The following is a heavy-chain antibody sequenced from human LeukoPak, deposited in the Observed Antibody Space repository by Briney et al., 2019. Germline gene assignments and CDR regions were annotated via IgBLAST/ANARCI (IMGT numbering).Heavy chain of an antibody. D-gene: IGHD3-22*01. CDR2: IYYSGST. Sequence: PSETLSLTCTVSGGSISSSSYYWGWIRQPPGKGLEWIGSIYYSGSTYYNPSLKSRVTISVDTSKNQFSLRLTSVTAADTAVYYCARLRIGSSGYIDYWGQGTLVTVFS. J-gene: IGHJ4*02. V-gene: IGHV4-39*07. CDR3: ARLRIGSSGYIDY. CDR1: GGSISSSSYY.